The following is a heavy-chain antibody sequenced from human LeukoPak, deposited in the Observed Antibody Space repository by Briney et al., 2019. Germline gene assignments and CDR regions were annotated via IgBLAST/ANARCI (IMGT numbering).Heavy chain of an antibody. V-gene: IGHV1-18*01. D-gene: IGHD5-18*01. CDR2: SSAYNGNT. J-gene: IGHJ4*02. CDR3: VRDLGVDTSMVFFDF. Sequence: ASVKVSCKASGYTFTSYGISWVRQAPGQGLEWMGWSSAYNGNTNYVQKFQGRVTMTTDTSTSTAYMELRSLRSDDTAVFYCVRDLGVDTSMVFFDFWGQGTLVTVSS. CDR1: GYTFTSYG.